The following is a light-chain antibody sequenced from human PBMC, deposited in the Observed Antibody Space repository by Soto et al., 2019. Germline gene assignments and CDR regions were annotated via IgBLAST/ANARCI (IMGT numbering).Light chain of an antibody. Sequence: EIVLTQAPGTLSLSPGERATLSCRASQTIKSTSLAWYQQRPGQAHSLLIYGASSQATGIPDKFSGSGSGTYFALTISRLEPADYAVYYGQQYRRSPRTFGQGTKVE. CDR2: GAS. CDR3: QQYRRSPRT. V-gene: IGKV3-20*01. CDR1: QTIKSTS. J-gene: IGKJ1*01.